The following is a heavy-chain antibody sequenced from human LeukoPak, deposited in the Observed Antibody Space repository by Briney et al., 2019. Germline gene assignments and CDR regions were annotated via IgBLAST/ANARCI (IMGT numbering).Heavy chain of an antibody. Sequence: PGGSLRFSCAASGFTFSNYGMHWVRQAPGKGLKWVAFIQYDVSNKDYEDSVKGRFTISRDNSRTTLYLQMNSLRAEDTAMYQCANDSHSYCTGASCYSHGRGFDYWGQGFLVTVSS. J-gene: IGHJ4*02. CDR1: GFTFSNYG. V-gene: IGHV3-30*02. CDR2: IQYDVSNK. D-gene: IGHD2-15*01. CDR3: ANDSHSYCTGASCYSHGRGFDY.